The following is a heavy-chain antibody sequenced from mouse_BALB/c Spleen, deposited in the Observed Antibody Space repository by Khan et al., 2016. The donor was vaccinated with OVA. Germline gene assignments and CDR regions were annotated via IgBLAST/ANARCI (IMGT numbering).Heavy chain of an antibody. Sequence: EVQLQESGPELVKPGASVKISCKASGYSFTGYFMNWVMQSHGKSLEWIGRINPHIGETLYNQKFKGKATLTVDESSRTAHMELRSLASEDSAVYYCGRKYGSDFDYWGQGTTLTVSS. J-gene: IGHJ2*01. V-gene: IGHV1-20*02. CDR2: INPHIGET. CDR3: GRKYGSDFDY. D-gene: IGHD1-1*01. CDR1: GYSFTGYF.